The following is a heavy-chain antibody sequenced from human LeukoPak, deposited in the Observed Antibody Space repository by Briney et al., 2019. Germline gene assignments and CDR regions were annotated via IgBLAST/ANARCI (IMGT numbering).Heavy chain of an antibody. Sequence: GGSLRLSCAASRFTFGSYWMHWVRQAPGKGLLWVSRINTDGSTTGYADSVKGRFTISRDNAKNTLYLQMNSLRAEDTAVYYCARAPLVAAAGATHFDYWGQGTLVTVSS. CDR1: RFTFGSYW. CDR2: INTDGSTT. V-gene: IGHV3-74*01. CDR3: ARAPLVAAAGATHFDY. D-gene: IGHD6-13*01. J-gene: IGHJ4*02.